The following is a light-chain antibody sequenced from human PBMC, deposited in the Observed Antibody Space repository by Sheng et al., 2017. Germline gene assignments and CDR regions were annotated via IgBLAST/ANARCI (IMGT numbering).Light chain of an antibody. CDR2: QDT. CDR3: QAWDSSTSYV. Sequence: SYELTQPPSVSVSPGQTARITCSGDKLGDKYACWYQQKPGQSPVLVIYQDTKRPSGIPERFSGSTLGTQPTLTISGTQAMDEADYYCQAWDSSTSYVFGTGTKVTVL. CDR1: KLGDKY. J-gene: IGLJ1*01. V-gene: IGLV3-1*01.